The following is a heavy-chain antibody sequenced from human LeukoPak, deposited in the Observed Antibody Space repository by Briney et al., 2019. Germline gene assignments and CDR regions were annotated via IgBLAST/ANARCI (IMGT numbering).Heavy chain of an antibody. D-gene: IGHD3-10*01. CDR1: GGSISSGDYY. J-gene: IGHJ4*02. CDR3: ARAIASSGSRLFDY. CDR2: IYYSGST. V-gene: IGHV4-30-4*01. Sequence: SETLSLTCTVSGGSISSGDYYGSWIRQPPGKGLGWIGYIYYSGSTYYNPSLKSRVTISLDTSKNQFSLRLTSVTAADTAVYYCARAIASSGSRLFDYWGQGTLVTVSS.